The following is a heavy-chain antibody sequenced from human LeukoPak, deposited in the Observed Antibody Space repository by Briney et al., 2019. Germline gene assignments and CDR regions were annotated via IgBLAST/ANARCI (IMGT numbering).Heavy chain of an antibody. CDR3: AREGCSGGSCYEYFQH. J-gene: IGHJ1*01. Sequence: PGRSLRLSCAASGFTFSSYGMQWVRQAPGKGLEWVAVIWYDGSNKYYADSVKGRFTISRDNSKNTLYLQMNSLRAEDTAVYYCAREGCSGGSCYEYFQHWGQGTLVTVSS. V-gene: IGHV3-33*08. CDR1: GFTFSSYG. CDR2: IWYDGSNK. D-gene: IGHD2-15*01.